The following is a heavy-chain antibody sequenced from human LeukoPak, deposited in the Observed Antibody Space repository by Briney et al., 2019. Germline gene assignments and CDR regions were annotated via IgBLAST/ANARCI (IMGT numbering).Heavy chain of an antibody. CDR2: IIPIFGTA. CDR3: AKTFSSRGYYFDY. J-gene: IGHJ4*02. Sequence: SVKVSCKASGGTFSSYAISWVRQAPGQGLKWMGGIIPIFGTANYAQKFQGRVTITADESTSTAYMELSSLRSEDTAVYYCAKTFSSRGYYFDYWGQGTLVTVSS. CDR1: GGTFSSYA. V-gene: IGHV1-69*13. D-gene: IGHD6-13*01.